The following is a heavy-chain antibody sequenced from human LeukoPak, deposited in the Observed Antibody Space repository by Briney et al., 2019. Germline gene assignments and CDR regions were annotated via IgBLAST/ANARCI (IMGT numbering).Heavy chain of an antibody. V-gene: IGHV4-30-2*01. D-gene: IGHD2-21*02. CDR3: ARPGLVTSAFDI. J-gene: IGHJ3*02. CDR1: GDSVTSDSFY. Sequence: PSETLSLTCTVSGDSVTSDSFYWSWIRQPPGKGLEWIGYVYHDGSTDYNPSLKSRVTISADRSKNHFPLKLSSVTAADTVVYYCARPGLVTSAFDIWGQGTMVTVSS. CDR2: VYHDGST.